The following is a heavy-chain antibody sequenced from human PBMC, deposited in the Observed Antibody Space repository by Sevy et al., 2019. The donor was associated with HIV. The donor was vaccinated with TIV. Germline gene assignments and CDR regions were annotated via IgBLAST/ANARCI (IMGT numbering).Heavy chain of an antibody. D-gene: IGHD3-3*01. J-gene: IGHJ4*02. CDR1: GFTFSSYA. Sequence: GGSLRLSCAASGFTFSSYAMSWVRQAPGKGLEWVSAISGSGGSTYYADSVKGRFTISRDNSKNTLYLQMNSLRAEDTAVYYCAKGGDFWSGYYSYNFDYWGQGTLVTVSS. CDR2: ISGSGGST. V-gene: IGHV3-23*01. CDR3: AKGGDFWSGYYSYNFDY.